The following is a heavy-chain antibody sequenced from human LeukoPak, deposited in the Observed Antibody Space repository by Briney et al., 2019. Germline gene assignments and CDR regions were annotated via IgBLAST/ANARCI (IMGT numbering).Heavy chain of an antibody. V-gene: IGHV3-30-3*01. Sequence: GGSLRLSCAASGFTFSSYAMHWVRQAPGKGLEWVAVISYDGSNKYYADSVKGRFSISRDNAKNSLYLQMNSLRAEDTAVYYCAREDHSNYNYWGQGTLVTVSS. CDR2: ISYDGSNK. CDR3: AREDHSNYNY. CDR1: GFTFSSYA. D-gene: IGHD4-11*01. J-gene: IGHJ4*02.